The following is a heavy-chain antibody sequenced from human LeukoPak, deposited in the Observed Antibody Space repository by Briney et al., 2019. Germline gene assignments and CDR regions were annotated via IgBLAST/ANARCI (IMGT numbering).Heavy chain of an antibody. D-gene: IGHD1-26*01. CDR1: GGSISSSNW. J-gene: IGHJ5*02. CDR3: ARVAQVGATQRITGREGGGFDP. V-gene: IGHV4-4*02. Sequence: SGTLSLTCAVSGGSISSSNWWSWVRQPPGKGLEWIGEIYHSGSTNYNPSLKSRVTISVDKSKNQFSLKLSSVTAADTAVYYCARVAQVGATQRITGREGGGFDPWGQGTLVTVSS. CDR2: IYHSGST.